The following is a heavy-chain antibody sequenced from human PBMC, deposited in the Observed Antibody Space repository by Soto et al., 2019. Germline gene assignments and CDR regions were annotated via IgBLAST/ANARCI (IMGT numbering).Heavy chain of an antibody. CDR2: ISSGGDTI. Sequence: SGGSLRLSCVASGFSFSTHYMTWIRQAPGKGLEWVSYISSGGDTIYYSDSVKGRFTVSRDNARNSLYLQMDSLRAEDTAIYYCAGDPYYYASDYWGQGTLVTVS. D-gene: IGHD3-10*01. J-gene: IGHJ4*02. V-gene: IGHV3-11*01. CDR1: GFSFSTHY. CDR3: AGDPYYYASDY.